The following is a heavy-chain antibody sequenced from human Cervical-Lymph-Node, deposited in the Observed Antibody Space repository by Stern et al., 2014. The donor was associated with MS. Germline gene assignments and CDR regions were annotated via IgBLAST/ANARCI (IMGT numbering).Heavy chain of an antibody. Sequence: EVQLVESGGGLVQPGGSLRLSCAASGFTFTDYWMHWVRQAPGKGLVWVSYVSADGSITIYADSVKGRFTISRENAKNSLYLQMDSLRAEDTAVYYCVRGSRGHYATEYWGQGTLVTVSS. D-gene: IGHD3-22*01. CDR1: GFTFTDYW. CDR2: VSADGSIT. J-gene: IGHJ4*02. CDR3: VRGSRGHYATEY. V-gene: IGHV3-74*02.